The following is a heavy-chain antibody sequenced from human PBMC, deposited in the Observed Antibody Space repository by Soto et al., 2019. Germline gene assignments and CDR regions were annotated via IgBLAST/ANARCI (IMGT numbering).Heavy chain of an antibody. CDR1: GGSITNYY. CDR3: ARCYGDYGGHTWDWYFAL. J-gene: IGHJ2*01. D-gene: IGHD4-17*01. CDR2: IYHGGRT. V-gene: IGHV4-59*01. Sequence: QVQLQESGPGLVKPSETLSLTCTVSGGSITNYYWSWIRQPPGKGLEWIGYIYHGGRTNYNPSLKSRVTMSVDTSKNQFSLKLRSVTAADTAVYYCARCYGDYGGHTWDWYFALWGRGTLVTVSS.